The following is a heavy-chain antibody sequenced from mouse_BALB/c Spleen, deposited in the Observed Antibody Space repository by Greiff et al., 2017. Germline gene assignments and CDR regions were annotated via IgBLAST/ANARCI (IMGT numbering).Heavy chain of an antibody. CDR2: ISSGGSYT. CDR3: ARYGSRYFDV. J-gene: IGHJ1*01. V-gene: IGHV5-9-1*01. CDR1: GFTFSSYA. Sequence: EVMLVESGGGLVKPGGSLKLSCAASGFTFSSYAMSWVRQTPEKRLEWVATISSGGSYTYYPDSVKGRFTISRDNAKNTLYLQMSSLRSEDTAMYYCARYGSRYFDVWGAGTTVTVSS. D-gene: IGHD1-1*01.